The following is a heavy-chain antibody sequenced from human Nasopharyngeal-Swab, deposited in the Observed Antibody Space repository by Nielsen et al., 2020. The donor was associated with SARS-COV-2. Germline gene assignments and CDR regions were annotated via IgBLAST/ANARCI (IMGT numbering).Heavy chain of an antibody. D-gene: IGHD6-6*01. J-gene: IGHJ4*02. CDR1: GYSISSGYY. Sequence: SETLSPTGAALGYSISSGYYWGWIRQPPGKGLEWIGSIYHSGSTYYNPSLKSRVTISVDTSKNQFSLKLSSVTAADTAVYYCSYSSSDTGDYWGQGTLVTVSS. V-gene: IGHV4-38-2*01. CDR3: SYSSSDTGDY. CDR2: IYHSGST.